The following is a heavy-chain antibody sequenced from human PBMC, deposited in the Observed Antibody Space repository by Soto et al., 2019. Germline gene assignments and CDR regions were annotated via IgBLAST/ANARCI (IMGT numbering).Heavy chain of an antibody. D-gene: IGHD3-10*01. CDR1: GGSISRYY. V-gene: IGHV4-59*01. CDR2: IYYSGST. Sequence: PSETLSLTCTVSGGSISRYYWSGIRQPPGKGLEWIGYIYYSGSTNYNPSLKSRVTISVDTSKNQFSLKLSSVTAADTAVYYCARLVRRAGHGSGSFYLDYWGQGTLVTVSS. J-gene: IGHJ4*02. CDR3: ARLVRRAGHGSGSFYLDY.